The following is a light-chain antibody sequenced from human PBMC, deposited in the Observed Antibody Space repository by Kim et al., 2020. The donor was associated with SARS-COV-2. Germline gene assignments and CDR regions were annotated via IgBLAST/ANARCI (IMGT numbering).Light chain of an antibody. CDR1: NFNIGTGFD. CDR2: GNT. Sequence: QSVLTQPPSVSGAPGQRVTISCTGSNFNIGTGFDVHWYQQLPGTAPKLLIHGNTNRPSGVPDRFSGSKSGTSASLAITGLQAEDEADYYCQSYDNTLISFGFGPGTKVTVL. V-gene: IGLV1-40*01. CDR3: QSYDNTLISFG. J-gene: IGLJ1*01.